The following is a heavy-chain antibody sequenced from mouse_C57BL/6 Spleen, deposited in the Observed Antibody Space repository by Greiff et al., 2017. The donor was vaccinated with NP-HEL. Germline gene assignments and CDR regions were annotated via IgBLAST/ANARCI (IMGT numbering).Heavy chain of an antibody. Sequence: QVQLQQPGAELVRPGTSVKLSCKASGYTFTSYWMHWVKQRPGQGLEWIGVIDPSDSYTNYNQKFKGKATLTVDTSSSTAYMQLSSLTSEDSAVYYCAREGGVRRESSSWFAYWGQGTLVTVSA. J-gene: IGHJ3*01. CDR3: AREGGVRRESSSWFAY. V-gene: IGHV1-59*01. CDR2: IDPSDSYT. D-gene: IGHD2-14*01. CDR1: GYTFTSYW.